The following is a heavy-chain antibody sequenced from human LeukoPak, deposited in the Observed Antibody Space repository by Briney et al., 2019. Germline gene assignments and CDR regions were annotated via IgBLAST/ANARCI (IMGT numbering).Heavy chain of an antibody. J-gene: IGHJ3*02. V-gene: IGHV3-23*01. Sequence: AGGSLRLSCAASGLTFSSYAMSWVRQAPGKGLEWVSAISGSGGSTYYADSVKGRFTISRDNSKNTLYLQMNSLRAEDTAVYYCAKDSGIVATIGAFDIWGQGTMVTVSS. CDR1: GLTFSSYA. D-gene: IGHD5-12*01. CDR2: ISGSGGST. CDR3: AKDSGIVATIGAFDI.